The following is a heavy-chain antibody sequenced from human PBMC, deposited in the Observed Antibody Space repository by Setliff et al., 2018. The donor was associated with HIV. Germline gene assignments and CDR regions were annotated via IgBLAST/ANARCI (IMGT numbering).Heavy chain of an antibody. D-gene: IGHD1-26*01. V-gene: IGHV3-21*04. CDR2: ISTSSSYI. J-gene: IGHJ4*02. CDR3: ATDCAVVGGTGSLVS. Sequence: PGGSLRLSCAASGFTFSSHSMNWVRQAPGKGLEWVSSISTSSSYIYYADSVKGRFTISRDNAKNSLYLQMNSLRVEDTAVYYCATDCAVVGGTGSLVSWGQGTLVTVSS. CDR1: GFTFSSHS.